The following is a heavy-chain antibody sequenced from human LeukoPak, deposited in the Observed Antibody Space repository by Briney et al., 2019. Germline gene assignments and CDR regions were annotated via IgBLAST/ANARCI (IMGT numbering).Heavy chain of an antibody. CDR2: INPKSGGT. Sequence: ASVKVSCKASGYTFTGYYIHWVRQAPGQGLEWMGWINPKSGGTNYAQKFQGRVTMTRDTSISTAYMELSRLRSDDTAVYYCARGPLEYCSGGTCYSGRNWFDPWGQGTLVAVSS. J-gene: IGHJ5*02. V-gene: IGHV1-2*02. CDR1: GYTFTGYY. D-gene: IGHD2-15*01. CDR3: ARGPLEYCSGGTCYSGRNWFDP.